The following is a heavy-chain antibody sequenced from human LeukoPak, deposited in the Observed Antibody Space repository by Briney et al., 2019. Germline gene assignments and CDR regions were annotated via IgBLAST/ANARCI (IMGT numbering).Heavy chain of an antibody. D-gene: IGHD2-15*01. Sequence: PSETLSLTCAVSGDSITGGNWWSWIRQPPGKGLEWIGYVYYSGSTNYNPSLKSRVTISVDTSKNQFSLKLSSVTAADTAVYYCAREGSGRYYYGLDVWGQGTTVTVSS. J-gene: IGHJ6*02. CDR2: VYYSGST. CDR1: GDSITGGNW. V-gene: IGHV4-61*01. CDR3: AREGSGRYYYGLDV.